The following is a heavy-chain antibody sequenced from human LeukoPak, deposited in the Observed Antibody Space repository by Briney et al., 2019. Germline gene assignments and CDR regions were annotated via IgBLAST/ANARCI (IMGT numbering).Heavy chain of an antibody. J-gene: IGHJ3*02. V-gene: IGHV3-48*04. CDR3: ARTSRFEYNSPEEAFDI. Sequence: GGSLRLSCAASGFTFSSYWMSWVRQAPGKGLEWVSDISSSGSTIYYADSVKGRFTISRDNAKNSLYLQMNSLRAEDTAVYYCARTSRFEYNSPEEAFDIWGQGTMVTVSS. D-gene: IGHD6-6*01. CDR2: ISSSGSTI. CDR1: GFTFSSYW.